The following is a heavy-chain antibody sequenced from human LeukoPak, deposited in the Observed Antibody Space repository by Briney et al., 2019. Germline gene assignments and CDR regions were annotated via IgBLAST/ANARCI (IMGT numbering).Heavy chain of an antibody. J-gene: IGHJ1*01. CDR2: ISAYNGNT. V-gene: IGHV1-18*01. CDR1: GYTFTSYG. CDR3: ATPGDYYDSSGYYYFQH. D-gene: IGHD3-22*01. Sequence: ASVKVSCKASGYTFTSYGISWVRQAPGQGLEWMGWISAYNGNTNYAQKLQGRVTMTTDTSTSTAYMELRSLRSDDTAVYYCATPGDYYDSSGYYYFQHWGRGTLVTVSS.